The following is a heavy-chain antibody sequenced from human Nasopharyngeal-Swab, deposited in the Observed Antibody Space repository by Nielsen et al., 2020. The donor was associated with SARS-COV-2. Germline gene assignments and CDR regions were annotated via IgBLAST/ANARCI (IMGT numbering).Heavy chain of an antibody. CDR3: ARMGTHYYDLLYGMDV. CDR1: GFTFSSYG. CDR2: IWYDGSNK. Sequence: GGSLRLSCAASGFTFSSYGMHWVRQAPGKGLEWVAVIWYDGSNKYYADSVKGRFTISRDNSKNTLYLQMNSLRAEDTAVHYCARMGTHYYDLLYGMDVWGQGTTVTVSS. V-gene: IGHV3-33*01. D-gene: IGHD3-22*01. J-gene: IGHJ6*02.